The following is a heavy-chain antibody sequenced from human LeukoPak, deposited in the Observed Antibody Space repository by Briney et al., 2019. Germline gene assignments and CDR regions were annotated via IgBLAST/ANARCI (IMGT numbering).Heavy chain of an antibody. Sequence: PGGSLRLSCAASGFTFRSYWMSWVRQAPGKGLEWVSAISGSGGSTYYADSVKGRFTISRDNSKNTLYLQMNSLRAEDTAVYYCAKVHNYYDSSGPFDYWGQGTLVTVSS. J-gene: IGHJ4*02. CDR1: GFTFRSYW. CDR2: ISGSGGST. D-gene: IGHD3-22*01. CDR3: AKVHNYYDSSGPFDY. V-gene: IGHV3-23*01.